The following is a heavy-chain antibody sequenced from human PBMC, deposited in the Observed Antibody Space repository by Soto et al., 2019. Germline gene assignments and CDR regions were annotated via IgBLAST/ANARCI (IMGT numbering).Heavy chain of an antibody. CDR1: GGSISSYY. V-gene: IGHV4-59*01. J-gene: IGHJ5*02. CDR2: IYYSGST. D-gene: IGHD2-15*01. CDR3: ARVGGRKYNWFDP. Sequence: QVQLQESGPGLVKPSETLSLTCTVSGGSISSYYWSWIRQPPGKGLEWIGYIYYSGSTNYNPSLRSRVTISVDTSKNQFSLKLSSVTAADTAVYYCARVGGRKYNWFDPWGQGTLVTVSS.